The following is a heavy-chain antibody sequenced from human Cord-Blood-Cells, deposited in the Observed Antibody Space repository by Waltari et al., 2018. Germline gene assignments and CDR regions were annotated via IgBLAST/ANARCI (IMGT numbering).Heavy chain of an antibody. CDR3: ARSRYLWFGELLNFDY. D-gene: IGHD3-10*01. CDR2: IIPIFGTA. J-gene: IGHJ4*02. CDR1: GGTFSSYA. Sequence: QVQLVQSGAEVKKPGSSVKVSCKASGGTFSSYAISWVRQAPGQGLEWMGGIIPIFGTANYAQKFQGSVTITADESTSTAYMELSSLRSEDTAVYYCARSRYLWFGELLNFDYWGQGTLVTVSS. V-gene: IGHV1-69*01.